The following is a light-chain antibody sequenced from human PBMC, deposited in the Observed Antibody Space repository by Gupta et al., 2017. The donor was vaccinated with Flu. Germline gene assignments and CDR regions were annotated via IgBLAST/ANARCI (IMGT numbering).Light chain of an antibody. J-gene: IGKJ4*01. CDR2: AAS. V-gene: IGKV1-39*01. CDR3: QQSYNNPGT. CDR1: QSISSH. Sequence: DIKMTQSPSSLSASVGDRVTITCRASQSISSHLSWYQQKPGVAPKLLIYAASSLQSGVPSRFSGSGSGTDFTLTISCLQPEDFATYYCQQSYNNPGTFGGGTRVEI.